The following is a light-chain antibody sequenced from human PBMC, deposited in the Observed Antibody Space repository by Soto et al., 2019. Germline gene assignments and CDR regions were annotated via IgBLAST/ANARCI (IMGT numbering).Light chain of an antibody. Sequence: AIRMTQSPSSFSASTGDRVTITCRASQGISSYLAWYQQKPGKAPKLLIYAASTLQSGVPSRFSGSGSGTDFTLTISCLXSEDFATYYCQQYYSYPPYTFGQGTKVDIK. J-gene: IGKJ2*01. V-gene: IGKV1-8*01. CDR1: QGISSY. CDR3: QQYYSYPPYT. CDR2: AAS.